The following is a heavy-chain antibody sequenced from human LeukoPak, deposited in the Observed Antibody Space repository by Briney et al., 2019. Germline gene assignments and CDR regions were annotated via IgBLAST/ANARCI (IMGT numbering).Heavy chain of an antibody. V-gene: IGHV1-69*05. D-gene: IGHD3-22*01. CDR3: ARTLYDSSGYYYGYEGF. CDR2: IIPIFGTA. Sequence: TSVKVSCKASGGTFSSYAICWVRQAPGQGLEWIGRIIPIFGTANYAQKFQGRVTITTDESTSTAYMELSSLRSEDTAEYYCARTLYDSSGYYYGYEGFWGQGILVTVSS. CDR1: GGTFSSYA. J-gene: IGHJ4*02.